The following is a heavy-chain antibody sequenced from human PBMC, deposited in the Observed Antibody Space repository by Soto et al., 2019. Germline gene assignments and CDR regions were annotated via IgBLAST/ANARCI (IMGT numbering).Heavy chain of an antibody. J-gene: IGHJ4*02. D-gene: IGHD2-2*01. Sequence: PGGSLRLSCAASGFTFSSYSMNWVRQAPGKGLEWVSSISSSSSYIYYADSVKGRFTISRDNAKNSLYLQMNSLRAEDTDVYYCARDLKTSNPFDYWGQGTLVNVSS. CDR3: ARDLKTSNPFDY. CDR2: ISSSSSYI. V-gene: IGHV3-21*01. CDR1: GFTFSSYS.